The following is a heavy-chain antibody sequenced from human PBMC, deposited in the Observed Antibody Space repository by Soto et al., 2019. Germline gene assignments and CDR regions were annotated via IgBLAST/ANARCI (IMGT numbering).Heavy chain of an antibody. CDR2: FNPYPGGT. CDR1: GYTFTTYY. V-gene: IGHV1-46*01. D-gene: IGHD1-1*01. CDR3: ARLLGGIGTAFEP. Sequence: QGQLVQSGAEVKKPGASVKVSCKASGYTFTTYYIHWMRQAPGQGLEWMGMFNPYPGGTRYSHKFQGRVTPTGDTSTSTGSMALRWLRSDETAVYYCARLLGGIGTAFEPWGQGTLVTVSS. J-gene: IGHJ5*02.